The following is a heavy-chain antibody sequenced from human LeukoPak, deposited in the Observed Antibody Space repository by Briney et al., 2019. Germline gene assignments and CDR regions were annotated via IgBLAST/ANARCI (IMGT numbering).Heavy chain of an antibody. CDR1: GFTFSSYW. D-gene: IGHD1-26*01. J-gene: IGHJ4*02. V-gene: IGHV3-74*01. Sequence: PGGSLRLSCAPSGFTFSSYWMHWVRQAPGTGLVWVSRINTDGRFTTYADSVQGRFTTSRDTAKNTLFLQMNSLRAEDTAVYYCAREARVGGALQYWGQGTLVTVSS. CDR3: AREARVGGALQY. CDR2: INTDGRFT.